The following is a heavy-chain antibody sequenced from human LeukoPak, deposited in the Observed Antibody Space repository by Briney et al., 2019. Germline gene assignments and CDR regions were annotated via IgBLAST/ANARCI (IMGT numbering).Heavy chain of an antibody. Sequence: GGSLRLSCAASGSTFSDYYMIWIRQAPGKGLESVSYIPISGSTIYYADSVKGRFTISRDNAKNSLYLQMNSLRAEDAAVYYCARGWNSDYFDYWGQGTLVTVSS. J-gene: IGHJ4*02. V-gene: IGHV3-11*04. CDR2: IPISGSTI. CDR1: GSTFSDYY. D-gene: IGHD1-7*01. CDR3: ARGWNSDYFDY.